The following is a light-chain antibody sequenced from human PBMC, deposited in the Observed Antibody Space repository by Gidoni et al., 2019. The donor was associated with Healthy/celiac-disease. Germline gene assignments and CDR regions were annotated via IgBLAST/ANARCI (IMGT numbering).Light chain of an antibody. V-gene: IGLV2-14*01. CDR3: SSYTSSSTRKVV. CDR1: SSDVGGYNY. J-gene: IGLJ2*01. CDR2: EVS. Sequence: QSALTHPASVSGSPGQSITISCTGTSSDVGGYNYVSWYQQHPGKAPKLLIYEVSNRPSGVSNRFSGSKSGNTASLTISGLQAEDEADYYCSSYTSSSTRKVVFGGGTKLTVL.